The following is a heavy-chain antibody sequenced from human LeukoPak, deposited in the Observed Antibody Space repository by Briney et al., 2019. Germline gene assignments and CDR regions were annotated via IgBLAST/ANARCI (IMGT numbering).Heavy chain of an antibody. V-gene: IGHV3-21*01. Sequence: PGGSLRLSCAAPGFTFSSYSMNWVRQAPGKGLEWVSSISSSSSYIYYADSVKGRFTISRDNAKNSLYLQMNSLRAEDTAVYYCARDSDFWSGSYDAFDIWGQGTMVTVSS. D-gene: IGHD3-3*01. CDR2: ISSSSSYI. J-gene: IGHJ3*02. CDR3: ARDSDFWSGSYDAFDI. CDR1: GFTFSSYS.